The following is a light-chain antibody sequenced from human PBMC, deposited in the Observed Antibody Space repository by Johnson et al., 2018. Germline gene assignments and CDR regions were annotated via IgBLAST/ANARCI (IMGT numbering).Light chain of an antibody. Sequence: QSVLTQPPSVSAAPGQKVTISCSGSSSNIGNNYVSRYQQLPGTAPKLLIYENNKRPSGIPDRFSGSKSGTSATLGITGLQTGDEADYYCGTWDSSLSAVNVFGTCPKVTFL. CDR1: SSNIGNNY. J-gene: IGLJ1*01. V-gene: IGLV1-51*02. CDR3: GTWDSSLSAVNV. CDR2: ENN.